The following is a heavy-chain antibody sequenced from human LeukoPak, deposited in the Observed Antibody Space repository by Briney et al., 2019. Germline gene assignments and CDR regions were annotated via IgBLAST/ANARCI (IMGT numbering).Heavy chain of an antibody. D-gene: IGHD2-2*01. Sequence: GASVKVSCKASGYTFTSYGISWVRQAPGQGLEWMGWISAYNGNTNYAQKLQGRVTMTTDTSTSTAYMELRSLRSDDTAAYYCARERGLGYCSSTCCSSDSYYYGMAVWGQGPRSPSP. CDR2: ISAYNGNT. J-gene: IGHJ6*02. V-gene: IGHV1-18*01. CDR1: GYTFTSYG. CDR3: ARERGLGYCSSTCCSSDSYYYGMAV.